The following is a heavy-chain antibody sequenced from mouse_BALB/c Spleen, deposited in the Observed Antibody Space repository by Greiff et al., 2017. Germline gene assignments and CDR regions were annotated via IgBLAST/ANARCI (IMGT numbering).Heavy chain of an antibody. CDR2: IRNKANGYTT. V-gene: IGHV7-3*02. D-gene: IGHD3-3*01. J-gene: IGHJ4*01. Sequence: EVQRVESGGGLVQPGGSLRLSCATSGFTFTDYYMSWVRQPPGKALEWLGFIRNKANGYTTEYSASVKGRFTISRDNSQSILYLQMNTLRAEDSATYYCARRGDGAMDYWGQGTSVTVSS. CDR3: ARRGDGAMDY. CDR1: GFTFTDYY.